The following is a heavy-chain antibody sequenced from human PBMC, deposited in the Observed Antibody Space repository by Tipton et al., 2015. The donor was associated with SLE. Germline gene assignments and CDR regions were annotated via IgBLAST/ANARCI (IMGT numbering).Heavy chain of an antibody. CDR3: ATEWGSGWNWFDP. V-gene: IGHV4-34*01. J-gene: IGHJ5*02. Sequence: LRLSCAVYGGSFSGYYWSWIRQPPGKGLEWIGEINHSGSTNYNPSLKSRVTISVDTSKNQFSLKLSSVTAADTAVYYCATEWGSGWNWFDPWGQGTLVTVSS. D-gene: IGHD6-19*01. CDR2: INHSGST. CDR1: GGSFSGYY.